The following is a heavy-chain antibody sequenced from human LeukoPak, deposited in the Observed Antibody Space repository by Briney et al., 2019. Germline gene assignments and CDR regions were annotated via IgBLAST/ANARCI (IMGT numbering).Heavy chain of an antibody. CDR2: IYYSGST. CDR3: ARTPLGIPDRGWFDP. D-gene: IGHD3-10*01. V-gene: IGHV4-59*08. J-gene: IGHJ5*02. Sequence: SETLSFTCTVSGGSISSYYWGWIRQPPGKGLEWIGYIYYSGSTNYNPSLKSRVTISVDTSKNQFSLKLSSVTAADTAVYYCARTPLGIPDRGWFDPWGQGTLVTVSS. CDR1: GGSISSYY.